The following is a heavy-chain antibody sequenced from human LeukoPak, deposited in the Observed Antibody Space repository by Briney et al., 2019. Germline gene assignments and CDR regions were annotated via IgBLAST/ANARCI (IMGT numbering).Heavy chain of an antibody. CDR2: NHPSGIT. D-gene: IGHD2-2*01. J-gene: IGHJ4*02. CDR1: GASFGHYY. CDR3: ARGRRPYDFDY. Sequence: SETLSLTCAVYGASFGHYYWTWIRRPPGKGLEWIGENHPSGITNYNPSLKSRVTITVDTSKNQFSLNLSSVTAADTAVYYCARGRRPYDFDYWGQGTLVTVSS. V-gene: IGHV4-34*01.